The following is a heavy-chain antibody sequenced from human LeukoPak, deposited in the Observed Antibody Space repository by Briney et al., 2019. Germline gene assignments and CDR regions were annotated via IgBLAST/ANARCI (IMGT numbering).Heavy chain of an antibody. Sequence: SETLSLTCTVSGGSISSYYWSWIRQPPGKGLEWIGYIYYSGSTNYNPSLKGRVTISVDTSKNQFSLKLSSVTAADTAVYYCARGGVTPYYYYGMDVWGQGTTVTVSS. CDR3: ARGGVTPYYYYGMDV. J-gene: IGHJ6*02. CDR1: GGSISSYY. D-gene: IGHD2-21*02. CDR2: IYYSGST. V-gene: IGHV4-59*01.